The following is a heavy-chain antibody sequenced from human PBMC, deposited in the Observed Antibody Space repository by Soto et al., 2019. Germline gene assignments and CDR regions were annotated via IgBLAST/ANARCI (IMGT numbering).Heavy chain of an antibody. CDR2: ISGSGGST. CDR3: AKDGYCSSTSCWNDAFDI. Sequence: GGSLRLSCAASGFTFSSYAMSWVCQAPGKGLEWVSGISGSGGSTYYADSVKGRFTISRDNSKNTLCLQMNSLRAEDTAVYYCAKDGYCSSTSCWNDAFDIWGQGTMVTVSS. V-gene: IGHV3-23*01. CDR1: GFTFSSYA. J-gene: IGHJ3*02. D-gene: IGHD2-2*03.